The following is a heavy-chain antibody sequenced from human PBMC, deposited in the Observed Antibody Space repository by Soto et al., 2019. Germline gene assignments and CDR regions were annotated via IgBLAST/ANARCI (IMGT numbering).Heavy chain of an antibody. CDR1: GGSTRSDNY. V-gene: IGHV4-30-4*01. J-gene: IGHJ4*02. CDR2: IYYSGNT. D-gene: IGHD3-16*01. CDR3: AREGGESSDGLYYFDS. Sequence: TLSLTCTVSGGSTRSDNYWSWIRQPPGEGLGWSGHIYYSGNTDCNSSLKSRLAISIDTSKNQCSPKLSSVTAADTAVYFCAREGGESSDGLYYFDSWGQGSLVTVSS.